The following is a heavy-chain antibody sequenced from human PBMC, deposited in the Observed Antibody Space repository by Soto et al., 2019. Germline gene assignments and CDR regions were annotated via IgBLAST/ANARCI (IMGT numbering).Heavy chain of an antibody. J-gene: IGHJ4*02. Sequence: QVQLVQSGAEVKKPGSSVKVSCKASGGTFSSYAISWVRQAPGQGLEWMGGIIPIFGTANYAQKFQGRVTITADKSTSTAYMELSSLRSEDPDVYYCARVQCSSPSCYQGVFDYWGQGTLVTVSS. D-gene: IGHD2-2*01. CDR2: IIPIFGTA. V-gene: IGHV1-69*06. CDR3: ARVQCSSPSCYQGVFDY. CDR1: GGTFSSYA.